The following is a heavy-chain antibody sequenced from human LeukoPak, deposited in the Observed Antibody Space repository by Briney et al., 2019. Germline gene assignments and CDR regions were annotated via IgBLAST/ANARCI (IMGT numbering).Heavy chain of an antibody. CDR1: GFTFSSYA. D-gene: IGHD6-19*01. CDR2: ISYDGSNK. CDR3: AGIAVALLES. J-gene: IGHJ4*02. V-gene: IGHV3-30-3*01. Sequence: TGGSLRLSCAASGFTFSSYAMHWVRQAPGKGQEWVAVISYDGSNKYYADSVKGRFTISRDNSKNTLYLQMNSLRAEDTAVYYCAGIAVALLESWGQGTLVTVSS.